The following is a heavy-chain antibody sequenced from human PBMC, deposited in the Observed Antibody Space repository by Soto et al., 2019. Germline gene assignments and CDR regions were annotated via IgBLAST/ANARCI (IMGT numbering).Heavy chain of an antibody. CDR3: ARHRGYGMDV. J-gene: IGHJ6*02. CDR2: IDPTDSYD. Sequence: EVQLVQSGAEVKKPGESLRISCKASGYSFTTYWITWVRQKPGKGLEWMGRIDPTDSYDNYSPSFEGHVTISDDKYVSTAHLQWSSLKASDTAIYYCARHRGYGMDVWGQGTAVTVSS. V-gene: IGHV5-10-1*03. CDR1: GYSFTTYW.